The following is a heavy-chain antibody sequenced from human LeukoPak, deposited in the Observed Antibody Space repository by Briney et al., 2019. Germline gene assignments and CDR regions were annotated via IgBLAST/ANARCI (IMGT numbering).Heavy chain of an antibody. Sequence: GGSLRLSCAAYGFTFSNYWMNWVRQAPGKGLEWVANIKQDGSEQYYVDSVKGRFTIFRDNAKNSLYLQMNSLRAEDTAVYYCASDPHHASRMDVWGQGTTVTVSS. V-gene: IGHV3-7*01. J-gene: IGHJ6*02. CDR2: IKQDGSEQ. CDR3: ASDPHHASRMDV. D-gene: IGHD1-14*01. CDR1: GFTFSNYW.